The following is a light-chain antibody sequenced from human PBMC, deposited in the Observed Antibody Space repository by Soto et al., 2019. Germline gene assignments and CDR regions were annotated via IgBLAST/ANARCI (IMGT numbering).Light chain of an antibody. CDR3: QQYGSSRT. J-gene: IGKJ1*01. CDR1: KSVSSSY. Sequence: THSPGTLSFSEVERATLSCRASKSVSSSYLAWYQQKPGQAPRLLIYGASSRDTGIPDRFSGSGSGTDFTLTISRLETEDFAVYYCQQYGSSRTFGQGTKVDIK. CDR2: GAS. V-gene: IGKV3-20*01.